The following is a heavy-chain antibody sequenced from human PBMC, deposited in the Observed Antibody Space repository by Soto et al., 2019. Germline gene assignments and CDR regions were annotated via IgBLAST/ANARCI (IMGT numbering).Heavy chain of an antibody. CDR3: ARQVPVAMRKYFQE. CDR1: GGSFSGYY. V-gene: IGHV4-34*01. D-gene: IGHD2-2*01. CDR2: INHSGST. Sequence: QVQLQQWGAGLLEPSETLSLICAVYGGSFSGYYWSWIRQPPGKGLEWIGEINHSGSTNYNPSLKSRVTISVDTSKNQFSLKLRSVTAADTAVYYCARQVPVAMRKYFQEWGQGTLVTVSS. J-gene: IGHJ1*01.